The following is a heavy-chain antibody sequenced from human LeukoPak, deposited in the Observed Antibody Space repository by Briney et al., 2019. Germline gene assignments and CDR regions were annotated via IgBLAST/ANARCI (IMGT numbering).Heavy chain of an antibody. CDR1: GGSISSYY. Sequence: SSETLSLTCTVSGGSISSYYWSWIRQPPGKGLEWIGYIYYSGSTNYNPSLKSRVTISVDTSKNQFSLKLSSVTAADTAVYYCARGGGGGLRPFDYWGQGTLVTVSS. CDR3: ARGGGGGLRPFDY. CDR2: IYYSGST. V-gene: IGHV4-59*01. D-gene: IGHD3-16*01. J-gene: IGHJ4*02.